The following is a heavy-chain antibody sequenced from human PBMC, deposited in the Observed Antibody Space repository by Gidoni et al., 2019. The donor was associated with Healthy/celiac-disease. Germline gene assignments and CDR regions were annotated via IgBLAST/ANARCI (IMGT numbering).Heavy chain of an antibody. CDR1: GVSISSVGYY. D-gene: IGHD2-15*01. J-gene: IGHJ3*02. V-gene: IGHV4-31*03. Sequence: QVLLQESGPGLGKPSQTLSLTCTVSGVSISSVGYYWSWIRQHPGKGLEWIGYLYYSGSTYYNPSLKSRVTISVDTSKNQFSLKLSSVTAADTSVYYCARATDIVVVVANAFDIWGQGTMVTVSS. CDR2: LYYSGST. CDR3: ARATDIVVVVANAFDI.